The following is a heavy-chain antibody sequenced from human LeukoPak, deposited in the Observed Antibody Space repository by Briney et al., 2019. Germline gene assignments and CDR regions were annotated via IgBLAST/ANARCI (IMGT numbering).Heavy chain of an antibody. Sequence: VASVKVSCKASGYTFTSYGMSWVRQAPGQGLEWMGWISAYNGNTNYAQKLQGRVTMTTDTSTSTAYMELRSLRSDDTAVYYCARVRYCSGGSCYYFDYWGQGTLVTVSS. CDR1: GYTFTSYG. D-gene: IGHD2-15*01. V-gene: IGHV1-18*01. CDR2: ISAYNGNT. CDR3: ARVRYCSGGSCYYFDY. J-gene: IGHJ4*02.